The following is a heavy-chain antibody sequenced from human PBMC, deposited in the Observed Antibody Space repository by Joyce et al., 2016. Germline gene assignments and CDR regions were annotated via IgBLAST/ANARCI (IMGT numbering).Heavy chain of an antibody. J-gene: IGHJ4*02. CDR3: ARVDITGWKFDF. V-gene: IGHV3-48*02. D-gene: IGHD6-19*01. CDR2: KSDITTTT. Sequence: EVQLVESGGTLVQPGDSLRLSCSASGFDFISYSMTWVRQAPGKGLDWLASKSDITTTTYYADSVRGRFTISRDNAQNSVFLQMDSLTHDDMGRYYCARVDITGWKFDFWGQGTVVTVAS. CDR1: GFDFISYS.